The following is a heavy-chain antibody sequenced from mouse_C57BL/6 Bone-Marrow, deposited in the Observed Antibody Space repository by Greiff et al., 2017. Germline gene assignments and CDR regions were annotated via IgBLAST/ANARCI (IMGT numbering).Heavy chain of an antibody. CDR1: GFPFSDYG. D-gene: IGHD1-1*01. Sequence: EVKVVESGGGLVKPGGSLKLSCAASGFPFSDYGMHWVRQAPEKGLEWVAYISSGSSTIYYADTVKGRFTISRDNAKNTLFLQMTSLRSEDTAMYYCAKGSSSNYDAMDYWGQGTSVTVSS. CDR3: AKGSSSNYDAMDY. CDR2: ISSGSSTI. J-gene: IGHJ4*01. V-gene: IGHV5-17*01.